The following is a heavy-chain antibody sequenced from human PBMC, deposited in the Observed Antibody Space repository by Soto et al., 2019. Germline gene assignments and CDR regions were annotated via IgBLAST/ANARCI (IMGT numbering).Heavy chain of an antibody. V-gene: IGHV4-39*01. Sequence: PSETLSLTCAVCGGSFSTSIYYWGWIRQPPGKGLEWIGTIYYSGSTYYNPSLKSRVTISVDTSKNQFSLKLRSVTAADTAIYYCARRFEYSTGWYYFDYWGRGTLVTVSS. J-gene: IGHJ4*02. CDR1: GGSFSTSIYY. CDR2: IYYSGST. D-gene: IGHD6-19*01. CDR3: ARRFEYSTGWYYFDY.